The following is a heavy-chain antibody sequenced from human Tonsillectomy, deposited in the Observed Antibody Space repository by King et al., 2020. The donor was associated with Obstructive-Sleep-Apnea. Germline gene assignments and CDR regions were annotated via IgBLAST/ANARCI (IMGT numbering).Heavy chain of an antibody. CDR1: GYSFTSYW. CDR3: ARQPLDTAMVTAYFDL. Sequence: VQLVESGAEVKKPGESLKISCKGSGYSFTSYWIGWVRQMPGKGLEWMGIIYPGDSDTRYSPSFQGQVTISADKSISTAYLQWSSLKASDTAMYYCARQPLDTAMVTAYFDLWGRGTLVTVSS. V-gene: IGHV5-51*01. J-gene: IGHJ2*01. D-gene: IGHD5-18*01. CDR2: IYPGDSDT.